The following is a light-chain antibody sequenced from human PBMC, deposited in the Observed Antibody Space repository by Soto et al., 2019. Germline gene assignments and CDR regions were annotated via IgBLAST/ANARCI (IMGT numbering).Light chain of an antibody. J-gene: IGKJ1*01. V-gene: IGKV3-15*01. Sequence: ERVMTQSPATLSVSPGERATLSCRASQRISNYLAWYPQKPGQAPRILISGASTRATGIPARFSGSGSGTEFTLTISSLQSEDFAVYYCQQYNNWPPTFGQGTKVEV. CDR1: QRISNY. CDR2: GAS. CDR3: QQYNNWPPT.